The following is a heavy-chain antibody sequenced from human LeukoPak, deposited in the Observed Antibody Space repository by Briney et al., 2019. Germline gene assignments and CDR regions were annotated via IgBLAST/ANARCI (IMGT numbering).Heavy chain of an antibody. V-gene: IGHV4-59*02. Sequence: SETLSLTCTVSGGSVSVQYWSLVRQPPGKGLEWIGCINYSGSTSSNPSPKGRVTMSVDTSKNQFSLKLSSVTAADTAVYYCVSDKGWLQFDSWGQGTLVSVSS. J-gene: IGHJ4*02. CDR3: VSDKGWLQFDS. D-gene: IGHD5-24*01. CDR2: INYSGST. CDR1: GGSVSVQY.